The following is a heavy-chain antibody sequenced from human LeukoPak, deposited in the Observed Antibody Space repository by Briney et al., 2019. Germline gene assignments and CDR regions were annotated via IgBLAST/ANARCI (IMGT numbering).Heavy chain of an antibody. Sequence: GGSLRLSCAASGFTFSVNGMHWVRQAPGKGPEWVSFIRYDGSTKSYADSVEGRFTISRDNSKNTMYLEMISLRTEDKAVYYCASDIPSAKAFDYWGQGPLVTVPS. J-gene: IGHJ4*02. CDR3: ASDIPSAKAFDY. CDR1: GFTFSVNG. CDR2: IRYDGSTK. V-gene: IGHV3-30*02.